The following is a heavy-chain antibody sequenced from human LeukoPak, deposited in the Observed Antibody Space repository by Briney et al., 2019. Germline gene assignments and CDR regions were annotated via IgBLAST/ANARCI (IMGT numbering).Heavy chain of an antibody. Sequence: GGSLRLSCAASGFTFSSYAMSWVRQAPGKGLEWVSAISGSGGSTYYADSVKGRFTISRDNSKNTLYLQMNSLRAEDTAVYYCARPSSRSSWYLGMDVWGQGTTVTVSS. J-gene: IGHJ6*02. CDR3: ARPSSRSSWYLGMDV. CDR1: GFTFSSYA. CDR2: ISGSGGST. V-gene: IGHV3-23*01. D-gene: IGHD6-13*01.